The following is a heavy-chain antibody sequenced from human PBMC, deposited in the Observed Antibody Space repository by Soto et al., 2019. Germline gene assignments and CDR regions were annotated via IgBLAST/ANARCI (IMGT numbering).Heavy chain of an antibody. J-gene: IGHJ4*02. CDR2: IYYSGST. V-gene: IGHV4-31*11. CDR3: ARDHVVAGIDVRFFDY. Sequence: SETLSLTCAVSGGSISSGGYSWSWIRQHPGKGLEWIGYIYYSGSTYYNPSLKSRVTISVDTSKNQFSLKLSSVTAADTAVYYCARDHVVAGIDVRFFDYWGQGTLVTVSS. D-gene: IGHD6-19*01. CDR1: GGSISSGGYS.